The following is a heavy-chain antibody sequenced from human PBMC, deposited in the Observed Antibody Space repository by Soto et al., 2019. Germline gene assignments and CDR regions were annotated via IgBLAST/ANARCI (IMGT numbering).Heavy chain of an antibody. CDR1: GFTFSGSA. CDR2: IRSKTNSYAT. J-gene: IGHJ5*02. V-gene: IGHV3-73*01. D-gene: IGHD3-22*01. Sequence: GASLKISCAASGFTFSGSAMHWVRQASGKGLEWVGRIRSKTNSYATASAASVKGRFTISRDDSKDTAYLQMNSLKTEDTAVYYCTRDPRNYYDSIGSANWFDPWGQGTLVTVSS. CDR3: TRDPRNYYDSIGSANWFDP.